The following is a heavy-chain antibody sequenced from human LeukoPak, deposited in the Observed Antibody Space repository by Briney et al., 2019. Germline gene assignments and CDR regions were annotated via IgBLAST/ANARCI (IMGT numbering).Heavy chain of an antibody. J-gene: IGHJ4*02. CDR1: GFTVSNDY. CDR2: IYGGGAT. V-gene: IGHV3-53*01. Sequence: GGSLRLSCAVSGFTVSNDYMSWVRQAPGKGLEWVSVIYGGGATYYADSVRGRFTISRDNFENTLFLQMDNLRAEDAAVYYCTRLLPSSHHFFDSWGQGTLVAVSS. D-gene: IGHD6-6*01. CDR3: TRLLPSSHHFFDS.